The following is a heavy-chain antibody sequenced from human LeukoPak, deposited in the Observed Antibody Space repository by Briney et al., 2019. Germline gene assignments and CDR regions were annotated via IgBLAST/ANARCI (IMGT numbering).Heavy chain of an antibody. CDR2: IKTDGSTT. Sequence: GGSLRLSCAASGFTFSSYWMHWVRQAPGKGLLWVSRIKTDGSTTFYADSVKGRFTISRDNAKNTLYLQINSLRAEDTAVYYCARVRDYYGSGSYPWFDPWGQGTLVTVSS. CDR1: GFTFSSYW. V-gene: IGHV3-74*01. J-gene: IGHJ5*02. D-gene: IGHD3-10*01. CDR3: ARVRDYYGSGSYPWFDP.